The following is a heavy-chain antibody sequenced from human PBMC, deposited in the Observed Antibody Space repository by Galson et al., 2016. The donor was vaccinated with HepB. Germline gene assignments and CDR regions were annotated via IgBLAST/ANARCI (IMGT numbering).Heavy chain of an antibody. Sequence: SLRLSCAASGFTFSIYSMNWVRQAPGKGLEWVSSISSSSTYIYYADSVNGRFAISRDNAKKSLFLQMNSLRAEDTAVYYCAKDALITLVRGVIMSCFDYWGQGALVTVSS. CDR2: ISSSSTYI. D-gene: IGHD3-10*01. CDR3: AKDALITLVRGVIMSCFDY. V-gene: IGHV3-21*01. J-gene: IGHJ4*02. CDR1: GFTFSIYS.